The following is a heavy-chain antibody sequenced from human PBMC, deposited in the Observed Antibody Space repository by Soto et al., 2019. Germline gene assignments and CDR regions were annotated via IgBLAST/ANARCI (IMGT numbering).Heavy chain of an antibody. V-gene: IGHV1-46*01. CDR1: GYTFTSYY. CDR3: ARDPLVLRYFDWLPTIHYYSYGTDV. CDR2: INPSGGST. J-gene: IGHJ6*02. Sequence: ASVKVSCKAAGYTFTSYYMHWVRQAPGQGLEWMGIINPSGGSTSYAQKFQGRVTMTRDTSTSTVYMELSSLRSEDTAVYYCARDPLVLRYFDWLPTIHYYSYGTDVWGPGTTLTVSS. D-gene: IGHD3-9*01.